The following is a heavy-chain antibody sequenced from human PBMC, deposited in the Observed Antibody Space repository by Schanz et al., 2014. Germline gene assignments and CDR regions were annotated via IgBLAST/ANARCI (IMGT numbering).Heavy chain of an antibody. CDR1: GFTFISYD. J-gene: IGHJ4*02. CDR3: AREDCSATSCYFRY. D-gene: IGHD2-21*01. CDR2: IRYDGRNK. Sequence: VQLLESGGTVVQPGGSLRLSCVASGFTFISYDIHWVRQAPGKGLEWVAVIRYDGRNKNFVESVKGRFTISRDNSNNTVYLQMNTLRAEDTAVYYCAREDCSATSCYFRYWGQGTLXTVSS. V-gene: IGHV3-33*01.